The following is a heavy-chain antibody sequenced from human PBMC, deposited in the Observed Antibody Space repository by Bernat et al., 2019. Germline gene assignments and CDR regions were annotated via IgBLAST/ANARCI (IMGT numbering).Heavy chain of an antibody. Sequence: QVQLVQSGAEVKKPGSSVKVSCKASGGTFSSYAISWVRQAPGQGLEWMGGIIPIFGTANYAQKFQGRVTITADKSTSTAYMELSRLRSDDTAVYYCARGGYDYVWGSYRSDAFDIWGQGTMVTVSS. J-gene: IGHJ3*02. V-gene: IGHV1-69*06. D-gene: IGHD3-16*02. CDR2: IIPIFGTA. CDR3: ARGGYDYVWGSYRSDAFDI. CDR1: GGTFSSYA.